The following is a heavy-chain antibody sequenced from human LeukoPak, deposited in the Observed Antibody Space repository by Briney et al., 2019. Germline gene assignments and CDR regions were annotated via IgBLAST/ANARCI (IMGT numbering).Heavy chain of an antibody. CDR3: ARSGYYYYYMDV. Sequence: GASVKVSCKASGYAFTVYYMHWVRQAPGQGLEWMGWINPNSGGTNHAQKFQGRVTMTRDTSISTAYMELSRLRSDDTAVYYCARSGYYYYYMDVWGKGTTVTVSS. CDR2: INPNSGGT. V-gene: IGHV1-2*02. J-gene: IGHJ6*03. CDR1: GYAFTVYY.